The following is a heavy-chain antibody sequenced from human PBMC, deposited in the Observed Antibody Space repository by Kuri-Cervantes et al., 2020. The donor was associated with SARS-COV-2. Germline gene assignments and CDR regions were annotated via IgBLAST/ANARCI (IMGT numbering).Heavy chain of an antibody. Sequence: GSLRLSCTVSGGSISSYYWAWIRQPPGKGLEWIGHIHYRETTYYNPSLKSRATISVDTSKNQFSLKLNSVTAADTAVYSCARWPPGSYRPHDAFDVWGQGTMVTVSS. CDR3: ARWPPGSYRPHDAFDV. V-gene: IGHV4-59*04. CDR1: GGSISSYY. CDR2: IHYRETT. J-gene: IGHJ3*01. D-gene: IGHD1-26*01.